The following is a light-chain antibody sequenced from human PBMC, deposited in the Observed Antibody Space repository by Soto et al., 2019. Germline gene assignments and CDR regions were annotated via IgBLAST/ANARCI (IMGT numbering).Light chain of an antibody. CDR2: AAS. CDR3: LQAYNYPRT. J-gene: IGKJ1*01. V-gene: IGKV1-6*01. Sequence: AVQMTQSPSSLSASVRDIVTITCRASQGIKNDLAWYQQKPVRAPRLLIFAASILQSWVPSRFSGSGAGTDFTLTISSLQPEDFATYYCLQAYNYPRTFGQGTKV. CDR1: QGIKND.